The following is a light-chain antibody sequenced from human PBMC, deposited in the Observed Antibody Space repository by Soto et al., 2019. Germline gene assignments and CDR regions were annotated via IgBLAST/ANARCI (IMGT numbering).Light chain of an antibody. V-gene: IGLV2-14*01. CDR3: SSYTRSNTLVV. Sequence: QSVLTQPASVSGSPGLWITISCTGTSSDIGYYNYVSWYQQDPGKAPKLIIYEVSNRPSGVSNRFSGSKSGNTASLTISGLQAEDEANYYCSSYTRSNTLVVFGGGTHVTVL. CDR2: EVS. CDR1: SSDIGYYNY. J-gene: IGLJ3*02.